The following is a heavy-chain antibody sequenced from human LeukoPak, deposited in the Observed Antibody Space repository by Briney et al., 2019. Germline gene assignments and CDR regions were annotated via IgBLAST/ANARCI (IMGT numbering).Heavy chain of an antibody. CDR2: IYYSGST. J-gene: IGHJ4*02. CDR3: ASLYYDFWSGYQHFDY. CDR1: GGSISSNSYY. Sequence: PSETLSLTCTVSGGSISSNSYYWGWIRQPPGKGLEWIGSIYYSGSTYYNPSLKSRVTISVDTSKNQFSLKLSSVTAADTAVYYCASLYYDFWSGYQHFDYWGQGTLVTVSS. V-gene: IGHV4-39*07. D-gene: IGHD3-3*01.